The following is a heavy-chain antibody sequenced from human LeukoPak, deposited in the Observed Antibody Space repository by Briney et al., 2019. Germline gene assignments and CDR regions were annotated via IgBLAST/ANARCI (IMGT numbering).Heavy chain of an antibody. CDR2: ISAYNGNT. CDR3: ARVDSVVYYYGMDV. Sequence: ASVKVSCKASGYTFTSYGISWVRQAPGQGLEWMGWISAYNGNTNYAQKLQGRVTMTTDTSTSTAYMELRSLRSDDTAVYYCARVDSVVYYYGMDVWGQGTTVTVSS. D-gene: IGHD2-2*01. CDR1: GYTFTSYG. J-gene: IGHJ6*02. V-gene: IGHV1-18*01.